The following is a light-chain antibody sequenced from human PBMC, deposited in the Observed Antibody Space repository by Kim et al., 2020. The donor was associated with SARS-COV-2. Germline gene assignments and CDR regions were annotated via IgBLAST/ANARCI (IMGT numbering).Light chain of an antibody. V-gene: IGLV2-14*03. CDR2: DVS. CDR1: NSDIGDYNY. CDR3: CSYRRGSTLGL. J-gene: IGLJ2*01. Sequence: QPITISCIGTNSDIGDYNYVSWYQHHPGKAPKLVIYDVSSRPSGVSNRFSGSKAGNTALLTISGLQTEDEANYYCCSYRRGSTLGLFGGGTKVTVL.